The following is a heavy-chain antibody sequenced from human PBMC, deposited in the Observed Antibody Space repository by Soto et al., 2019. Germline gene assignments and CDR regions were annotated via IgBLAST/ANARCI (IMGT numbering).Heavy chain of an antibody. J-gene: IGHJ4*02. CDR2: INNNSGRK. V-gene: IGHV3-23*01. CDR1: VFSFSRYT. Sequence: LXLSCAALVFSFSRYTMNWVRQAPGKGLEWVSSINNNSGRKYYADSVKGRFTISRDNSKNTLFLQMNSLKAEDTAVYFCAKDGEYEYFDYWGQGTQVTVSS. CDR3: AKDGEYEYFDY. D-gene: IGHD7-27*01.